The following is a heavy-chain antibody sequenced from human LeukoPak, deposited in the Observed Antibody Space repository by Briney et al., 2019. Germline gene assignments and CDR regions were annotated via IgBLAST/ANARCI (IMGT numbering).Heavy chain of an antibody. Sequence: TSETLSLTCAVYGGSFSGYYWSWIRQPPGKGLEWIGEINHSGSTNYNPSLKSRVTISVDTSKNQFSLKLSSVTAADTAVYYCATGFYYGSGLDYWGQGTLVTVSS. CDR3: ATGFYYGSGLDY. D-gene: IGHD3-10*01. CDR1: GGSFSGYY. J-gene: IGHJ4*02. V-gene: IGHV4-34*01. CDR2: INHSGST.